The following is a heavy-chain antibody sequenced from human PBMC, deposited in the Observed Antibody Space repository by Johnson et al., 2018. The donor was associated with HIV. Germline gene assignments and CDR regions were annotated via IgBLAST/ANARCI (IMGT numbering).Heavy chain of an antibody. Sequence: EVQLVESGGGLIQPGGSLRLSCAASGFTVSSNHMRWVRQAPGKGLEWVSGVTGTGGDTYYPGSVKGRFTISRDNAKKSLYLPMNSLRAEDTALYYCARESRYCSGGSCQDAFDIWGQGTVVTVSS. D-gene: IGHD2-15*01. J-gene: IGHJ3*02. V-gene: IGHV3-53*01. CDR3: ARESRYCSGGSCQDAFDI. CDR1: GFTVSSNH. CDR2: TGTGGDT.